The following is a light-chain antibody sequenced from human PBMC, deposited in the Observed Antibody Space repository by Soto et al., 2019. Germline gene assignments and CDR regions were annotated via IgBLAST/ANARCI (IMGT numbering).Light chain of an antibody. CDR3: QQYYKRPPWT. CDR2: DSS. Sequence: VMTQSPATLSASPGDSVALSCKSSQNLSDSLAWYQQKPGQAPRLLIYDSSARASDVPVRFSGGGTGAEFTLTISNLQTEDFAVYICQQYYKRPPWTFGQGTKVDIK. V-gene: IGKV3D-15*01. CDR1: QNLSDS. J-gene: IGKJ1*01.